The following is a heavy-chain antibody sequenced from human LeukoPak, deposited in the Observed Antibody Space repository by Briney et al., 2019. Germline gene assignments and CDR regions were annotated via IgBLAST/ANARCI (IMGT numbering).Heavy chain of an antibody. Sequence: GRSLRLSCAASGFTFDDYAMHWVRQAPGKGLEWVSAISGSGGSTYYADSVKGRFTISRDNSKNTLYLQMNSLRAEDTAVYYCAKQDQIVVVGGLFDYWGQGTLVTVSS. CDR2: ISGSGGST. J-gene: IGHJ4*02. D-gene: IGHD3-22*01. CDR3: AKQDQIVVVGGLFDY. V-gene: IGHV3-23*01. CDR1: GFTFDDYA.